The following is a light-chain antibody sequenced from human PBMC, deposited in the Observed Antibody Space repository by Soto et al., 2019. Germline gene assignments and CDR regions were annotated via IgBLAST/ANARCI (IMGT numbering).Light chain of an antibody. V-gene: IGKV1-39*01. J-gene: IGKJ4*01. CDR3: QESYSIPLT. CDR1: QTISNT. CDR2: AAS. Sequence: DIQMTQSPPSLSASVGDRVTITCRTSQTISNTLNWYQQKPGKPPKLLIYAASSLQSGVPSRFSGSGSGTDFTLTISSLQPEDFATYYCQESYSIPLTFGGGTKVDIK.